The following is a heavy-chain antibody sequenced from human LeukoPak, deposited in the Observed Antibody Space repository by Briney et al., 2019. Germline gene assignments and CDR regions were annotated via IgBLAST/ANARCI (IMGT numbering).Heavy chain of an antibody. J-gene: IGHJ5*02. D-gene: IGHD6-13*01. CDR3: ASYSSSWYDLGLDP. V-gene: IGHV4-59*01. Sequence: PSETLSLTCTVSGGSISSYYWSWIRQPPGKGLEWIGYIYYSGSTNYNPSLKSRVTISVDTSKNQFSLKLSSVTAADTAEYYCASYSSSWYDLGLDPWGQGTLVTVSS. CDR1: GGSISSYY. CDR2: IYYSGST.